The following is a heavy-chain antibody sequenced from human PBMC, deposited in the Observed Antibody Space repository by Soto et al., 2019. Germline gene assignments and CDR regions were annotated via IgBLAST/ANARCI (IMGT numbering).Heavy chain of an antibody. D-gene: IGHD2-2*01. Sequence: QVQLQESGPGLVKPSETLSLTCTVSGGSLSNYYWSWIRQPPGQGLEWIGYIYYGGSTNYNPSLKSRVSISVDTSKNQFSLKLNALTAADTAVYYCARDGEYCSSTSCSENWFDPWGQGTLVTVSS. J-gene: IGHJ5*02. CDR1: GGSLSNYY. CDR3: ARDGEYCSSTSCSENWFDP. CDR2: IYYGGST. V-gene: IGHV4-59*01.